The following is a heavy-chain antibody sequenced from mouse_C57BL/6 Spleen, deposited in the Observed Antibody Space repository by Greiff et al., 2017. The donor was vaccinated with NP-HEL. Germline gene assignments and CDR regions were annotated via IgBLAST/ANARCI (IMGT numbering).Heavy chain of an antibody. CDR1: GYTFTSYW. J-gene: IGHJ3*01. Sequence: QVQLQQPGAELVRPGSSVKLSCKASGYTFTSYWMHWVKQRPIQGLEWIGNIDPSDSETHSNQKFKDKATLTVDNSSSTAYMQLSSLTSEDSAVYYCAREDDYAWFAYRGQGTLVTVSA. D-gene: IGHD2-4*01. V-gene: IGHV1-52*01. CDR3: AREDDYAWFAY. CDR2: IDPSDSET.